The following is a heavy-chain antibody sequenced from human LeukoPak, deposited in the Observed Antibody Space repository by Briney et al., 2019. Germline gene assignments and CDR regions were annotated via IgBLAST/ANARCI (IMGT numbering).Heavy chain of an antibody. V-gene: IGHV3-53*01. CDR1: GFTVSSNY. CDR3: ARWLNY. D-gene: IGHD6-19*01. J-gene: IGHJ4*02. Sequence: GSLRLSCAASGFTVSSNYMSWVRQAPGKGLEWVSLIYSGDSTYYADSAKGRFTISRDNSKNTLYLQMNSLRAEDTAVYYCARWLNYWGRGTLVTVSS. CDR2: IYSGDST.